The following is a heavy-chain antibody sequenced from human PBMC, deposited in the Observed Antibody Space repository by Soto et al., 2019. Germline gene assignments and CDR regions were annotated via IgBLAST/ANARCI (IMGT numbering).Heavy chain of an antibody. V-gene: IGHV3-13*04. CDR1: GFTFSSFD. J-gene: IGHJ4*02. CDR3: ARVTQYRVGATSRRLVFDY. Sequence: GGSLRLFCAASGFTFSSFDMHWVRQATGKGLEWVSAIGTAGDTYYPGSVKGRFTISRENAKNSLYLQMNSLRAGDTAVYYCARVTQYRVGATSRRLVFDYWGQGTLVTVSS. CDR2: IGTAGDT. D-gene: IGHD1-26*01.